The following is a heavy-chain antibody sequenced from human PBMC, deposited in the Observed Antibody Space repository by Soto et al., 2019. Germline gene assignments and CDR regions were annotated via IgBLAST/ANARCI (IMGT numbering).Heavy chain of an antibody. CDR3: VRDENVVVVAATRDPYFDY. CDR2: ISSSSSYI. J-gene: IGHJ4*02. V-gene: IGHV3-21*01. CDR1: GFTFSSYS. Sequence: EVQLVESGGGLVKPGGSLRLSCAASGFTFSSYSMNWVRQAPGKGLEWVSSISSSSSYIYYADSVKGRFTISRDNAKNSLYLQMNSLRAEDTAVYYCVRDENVVVVAATRDPYFDYWGQGTLVTVSS. D-gene: IGHD2-15*01.